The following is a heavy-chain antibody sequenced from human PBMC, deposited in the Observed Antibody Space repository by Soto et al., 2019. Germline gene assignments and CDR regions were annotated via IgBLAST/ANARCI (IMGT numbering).Heavy chain of an antibody. J-gene: IGHJ5*02. CDR1: GFIFSSSS. CDR2: ISSSSITI. CDR3: VRNRDWFDP. Sequence: EVHLVESGGGLVQPGGSLRLSCAASGFIFSSSSMNWVRQAPGKGLEWVSYISSSSITIEYVDSVKGRFTISRDNAKNSLYLQMNSLRDEDTAVYHCVRNRDWFDPWGQGTLVTVSS. V-gene: IGHV3-48*02. D-gene: IGHD3-10*01.